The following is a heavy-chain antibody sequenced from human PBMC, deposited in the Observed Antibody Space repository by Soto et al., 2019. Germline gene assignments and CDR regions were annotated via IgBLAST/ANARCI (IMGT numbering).Heavy chain of an antibody. V-gene: IGHV1-8*01. CDR2: MNPNSGNT. Sequence: QVQLVQSGAEVKKPGASVKVSCKAAGYTFTSYDINWVRQATGQGFEWMGWMNPNSGNTGYAQKFQGRVTLTRDTSISTAFMELSSLRSEDTAVYYCARGPRNWGVDYWGQGTLVTVSS. D-gene: IGHD7-27*01. CDR1: GYTFTSYD. J-gene: IGHJ4*02. CDR3: ARGPRNWGVDY.